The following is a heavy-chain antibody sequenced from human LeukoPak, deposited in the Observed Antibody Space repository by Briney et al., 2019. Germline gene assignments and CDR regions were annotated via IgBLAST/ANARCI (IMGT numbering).Heavy chain of an antibody. CDR3: AKAQYSSGWYYDY. CDR1: GFTFSSYA. Sequence: PGGSLRLSCAASGFTFSSYAMSWVRQAPGEGLEWVSAISGSGGSTYYADSVKGRFTISRDNSKNTLYLQMNSLRAEDTAVYYCAKAQYSSGWYYDYWGQGTLVTVSS. V-gene: IGHV3-23*01. J-gene: IGHJ4*02. CDR2: ISGSGGST. D-gene: IGHD6-19*01.